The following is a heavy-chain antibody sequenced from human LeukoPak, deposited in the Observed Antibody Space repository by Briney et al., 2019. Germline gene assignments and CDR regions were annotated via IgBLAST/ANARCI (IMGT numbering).Heavy chain of an antibody. CDR2: IKQDGSEK. J-gene: IGHJ4*02. Sequence: GGSLRLSCAASGFTFSSYWMSWVRQAPGKGLEWVANIKQDGSEKYYVDSVKGRFTISRDNAKNSLYLQMNSLRAEDTAVYYCARFPYDFWSGYSRGRHENVDYWGQGTMVTVSS. CDR3: ARFPYDFWSGYSRGRHENVDY. CDR1: GFTFSSYW. D-gene: IGHD3-3*01. V-gene: IGHV3-7*01.